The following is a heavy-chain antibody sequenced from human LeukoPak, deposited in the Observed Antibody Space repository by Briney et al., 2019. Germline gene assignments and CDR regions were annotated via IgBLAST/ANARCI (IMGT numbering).Heavy chain of an antibody. J-gene: IGHJ5*02. Sequence: ASVKVSCKASGYTFTSYDINWVRQATGQGLEWMGWMNPNSGNTGYAQKFQGRVTMTRNTSISTAYMELSSLRSEDTAVYYCAKGFCGSGSVWFDPWGQGTQVTVSS. CDR1: GYTFTSYD. CDR2: MNPNSGNT. D-gene: IGHD3-10*01. V-gene: IGHV1-8*01. CDR3: AKGFCGSGSVWFDP.